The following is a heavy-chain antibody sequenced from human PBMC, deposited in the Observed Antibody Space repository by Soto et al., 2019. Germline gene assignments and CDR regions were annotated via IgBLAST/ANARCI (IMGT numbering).Heavy chain of an antibody. CDR2: IIPIVGTA. D-gene: IGHD3-22*01. Sequence: QVQLVQSGAEVKKPGSSVKVSCKASGGTFSSYAISWVRQAPGQGLEWIGGIIPIVGTANYAQKCQGRVTITADESTSTAHMELSSLRSEDTAVYYCARDTYYYDSSGYFDYWGQGTLVTVSS. CDR3: ARDTYYYDSSGYFDY. CDR1: GGTFSSYA. J-gene: IGHJ4*02. V-gene: IGHV1-69*01.